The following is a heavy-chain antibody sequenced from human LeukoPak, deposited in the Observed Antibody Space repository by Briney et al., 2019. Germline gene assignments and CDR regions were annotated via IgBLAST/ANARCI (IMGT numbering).Heavy chain of an antibody. CDR3: VRVKNSDSSRDAFDF. J-gene: IGHJ3*01. Sequence: GGSLRLSCVVSGFTLSDHYMDWVRQAPGKGLEWVGRSRNKVKSYTTEYAASVKGRFTISRDDSKSSLYLRMNSLITEDTAVYYCVRVKNSDSSRDAFDFWGQGTMVTVSS. CDR2: SRNKVKSYTT. V-gene: IGHV3-72*01. CDR1: GFTLSDHY. D-gene: IGHD6-6*01.